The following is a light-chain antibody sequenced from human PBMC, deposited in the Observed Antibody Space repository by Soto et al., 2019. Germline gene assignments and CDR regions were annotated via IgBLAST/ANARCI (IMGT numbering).Light chain of an antibody. CDR2: DAS. CDR1: QSVGSN. CDR3: QYKKT. V-gene: IGKV3-15*01. J-gene: IGKJ1*01. Sequence: EIVMTQLPATLSVSPGERATLSCRASQSVGSNLAWYQQNPGQAPRLLIYDASTRAIGIPARFSGSGSGTEFTLTISSLQSEDFAVYYCQYKKTFGPGTKVDIK.